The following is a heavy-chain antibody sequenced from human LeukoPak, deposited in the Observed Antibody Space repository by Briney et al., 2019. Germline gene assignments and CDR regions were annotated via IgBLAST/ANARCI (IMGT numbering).Heavy chain of an antibody. J-gene: IGHJ4*02. Sequence: GESLKISCKGSGYSFTNYWIGWVREMPGKGLEWMGIIYPGDSDTRYSPPVQGQVTISADKSISTAYLQWRSLKASDTAMYYCARGGGYNYGTFDYWGQGTLVTVSS. CDR3: ARGGGYNYGTFDY. CDR1: GYSFTNYW. CDR2: IYPGDSDT. D-gene: IGHD5-18*01. V-gene: IGHV5-51*01.